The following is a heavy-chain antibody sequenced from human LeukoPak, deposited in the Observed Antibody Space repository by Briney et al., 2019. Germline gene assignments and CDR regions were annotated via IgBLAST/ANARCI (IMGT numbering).Heavy chain of an antibody. Sequence: SETLSLTCTVSGGSISSGSYYWSWIRQPAGKGLEWIGRIYTSGSTNYNPSLKSRVTISVDTSKNQFSLKLSSVTAADTAVYYCARDGGYYDSSGYYFDYWGQGTLVTVSS. CDR3: ARDGGYYDSSGYYFDY. D-gene: IGHD3-22*01. J-gene: IGHJ4*02. V-gene: IGHV4-61*02. CDR2: IYTSGST. CDR1: GGSISSGSYY.